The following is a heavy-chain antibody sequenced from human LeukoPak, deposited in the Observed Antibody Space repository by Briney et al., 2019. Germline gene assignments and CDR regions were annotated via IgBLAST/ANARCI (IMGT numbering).Heavy chain of an antibody. CDR1: GYTFTSYY. D-gene: IGHD6-19*01. CDR2: INPRGSIT. Sequence: ASVKVSCKASGYTFTSYYMHWVRQAPGQGLEWMGVINPRGSITSYAQKFQGRVTMTRDTSTSTDYMELSSLRSEDTAVYYCARDRAVAGFRFDYWGQGTLVTVS. V-gene: IGHV1-46*01. CDR3: ARDRAVAGFRFDY. J-gene: IGHJ4*02.